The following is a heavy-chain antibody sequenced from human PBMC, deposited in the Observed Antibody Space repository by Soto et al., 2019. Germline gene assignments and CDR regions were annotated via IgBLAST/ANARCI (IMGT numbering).Heavy chain of an antibody. Sequence: QVQLQESGPGLVKPSQTLSVTCTVSGGSISSGDYYWSWIRQPPWKGLEWIGYIYYSGSTYYNPSLKSRVTISVDTSKNQFSLKLSSVTAADSAVYYCARVSTRGYSSGYDHWGQVTLLTVSS. V-gene: IGHV4-30-4*01. CDR2: IYYSGST. CDR1: GGSISSGDYY. CDR3: ARVSTRGYSSGYDH. D-gene: IGHD5-18*01. J-gene: IGHJ5*02.